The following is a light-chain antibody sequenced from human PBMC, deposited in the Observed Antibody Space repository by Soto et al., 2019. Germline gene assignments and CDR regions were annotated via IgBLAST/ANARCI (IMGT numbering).Light chain of an antibody. CDR1: SSNIGAGYD. Sequence: QSVLTQPPSVSGAPGQRVTISCTGSSSNIGAGYDVHWYQQLPGTAPKLLIYGNSNRPSGVPDRISGSKSGTSASLAITGLQDEDEVDYSCQSYDSSRSAWVFGGGTKLTVL. J-gene: IGLJ3*02. CDR2: GNS. CDR3: QSYDSSRSAWV. V-gene: IGLV1-40*01.